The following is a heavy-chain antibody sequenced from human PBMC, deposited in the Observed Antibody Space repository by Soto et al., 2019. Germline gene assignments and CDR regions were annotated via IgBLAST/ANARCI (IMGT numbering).Heavy chain of an antibody. Sequence: QVQLVESGGGVVQPGRSLRLSCAASGFTFSSYGMHWVRQAPGKGLEWVALISYDGSDKYYADSVKGRFTISRDNSKNTLYLQMNSLRAEDTAVYYCAKDFWSGYYPGRANGDYYNYGMDVWGQGTTVTVSS. CDR3: AKDFWSGYYPGRANGDYYNYGMDV. J-gene: IGHJ6*02. CDR1: GFTFSSYG. D-gene: IGHD3-3*01. V-gene: IGHV3-30*18. CDR2: ISYDGSDK.